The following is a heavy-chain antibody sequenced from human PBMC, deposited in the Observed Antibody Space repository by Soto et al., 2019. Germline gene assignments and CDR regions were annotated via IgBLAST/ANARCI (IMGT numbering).Heavy chain of an antibody. CDR2: ISYDGSNK. D-gene: IGHD3-3*01. CDR1: GFTFSSYG. J-gene: IGHJ4*02. Sequence: SLRLSCAASGFTFSSYGMHWVRQAPGKGLEWVAVISYDGSNKYYADSVKGRFTISRDNSKNTLYLQMNSLRAEDTAVYYCAKEIYDFRSGLHYWGQGTLVTVSS. CDR3: AKEIYDFRSGLHY. V-gene: IGHV3-30*18.